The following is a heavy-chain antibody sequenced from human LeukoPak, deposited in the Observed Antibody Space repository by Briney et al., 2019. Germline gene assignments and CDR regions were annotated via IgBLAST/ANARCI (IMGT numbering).Heavy chain of an antibody. Sequence: PGGSLTLSCAASGFTFSSYGMHWVRQAPGKGLEWVAVISYDGSNKYYADSVKGRFTISRDNSKNTLYLQMNSLRAEDTAVYYCAKELSSSWYYYYYGMDVWGQGTTVTVSS. V-gene: IGHV3-30*18. CDR3: AKELSSSWYYYYYGMDV. D-gene: IGHD6-13*01. CDR1: GFTFSSYG. CDR2: ISYDGSNK. J-gene: IGHJ6*02.